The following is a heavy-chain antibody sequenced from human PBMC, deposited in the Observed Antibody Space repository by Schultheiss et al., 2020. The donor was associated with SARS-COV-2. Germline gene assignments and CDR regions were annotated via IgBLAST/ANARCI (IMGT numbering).Heavy chain of an antibody. CDR3: ARCSFYDSSGYYDY. J-gene: IGHJ4*02. V-gene: IGHV3-30*04. D-gene: IGHD3-22*01. CDR2: ISYDGSNK. CDR1: GFTFSSYA. Sequence: GGSLRLSCAASGFTFSSYAMHWVRQAPGKGLEWVAVISYDGSNKYYADSVKGRFTISRDNSKNTLYLQMNSLRAEDTAVYYCARCSFYDSSGYYDYRGQGTLVTVSS.